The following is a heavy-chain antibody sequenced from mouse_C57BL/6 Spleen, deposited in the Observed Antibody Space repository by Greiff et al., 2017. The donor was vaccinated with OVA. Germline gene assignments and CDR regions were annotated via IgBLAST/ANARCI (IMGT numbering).Heavy chain of an antibody. CDR1: GYTFTSYW. CDR3: ARGGFTTVVATRAMDY. Sequence: QVQLQQPGAELVRPGSSVKLSCKASGYTFTSYWMHWVKQRPIQGLEWIGNIDPSDSETHYNQKFKDKATLTVDKSSSTAYMQLSSLTSEDSAVYYCARGGFTTVVATRAMDYWGQGTSVTVSS. D-gene: IGHD1-1*01. CDR2: IDPSDSET. V-gene: IGHV1-52*01. J-gene: IGHJ4*01.